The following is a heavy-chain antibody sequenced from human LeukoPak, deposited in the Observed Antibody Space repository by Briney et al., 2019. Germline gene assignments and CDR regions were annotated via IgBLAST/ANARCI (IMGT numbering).Heavy chain of an antibody. J-gene: IGHJ4*02. CDR3: ARGMESGKVVTPGY. CDR2: INPNSGGT. D-gene: IGHD4-23*01. CDR1: GYTFTDYH. Sequence: ASVKVSCKASGYTFTDYHMHWVRQAPGQGLEWMGWINPNSGGTNYAQKFQGRVTMTRDTSISTTNMELRSLRSDDTAVYYCARGMESGKVVTPGYWGQGTLVTVSS. V-gene: IGHV1-2*02.